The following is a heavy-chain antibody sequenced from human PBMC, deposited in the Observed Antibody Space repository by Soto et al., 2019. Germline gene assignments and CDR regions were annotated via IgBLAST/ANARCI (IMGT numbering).Heavy chain of an antibody. CDR3: ARVPIPLFYCMDV. J-gene: IGHJ6*02. D-gene: IGHD2-2*02. Sequence: QVQLVQSGAEVKKPGSSVKVSCKASGGTFSSHIISWVRQAPGQGLEWMGRIIPILGVANYAQKFQGRVTITADKSTNTDYMELTSLRSEDTAVFYCARVPIPLFYCMDVWGQGTTVTVSS. CDR2: IIPILGVA. V-gene: IGHV1-69*02. CDR1: GGTFSSHI.